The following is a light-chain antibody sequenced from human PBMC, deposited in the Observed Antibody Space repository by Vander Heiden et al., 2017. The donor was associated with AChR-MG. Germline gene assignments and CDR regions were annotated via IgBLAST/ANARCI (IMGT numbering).Light chain of an antibody. J-gene: IGKJ2*01. Sequence: EVVLTQSPGTLSLSPGEIATLSCRPSQSVDSTHVAWYQQKPGQAPRVVILGASRRAAGIPDRFSASGSGTDFSLTISRLEPEDFAVYFCQQYGPSPMYTFGQGTKLEI. V-gene: IGKV3-20*01. CDR2: GAS. CDR1: QSVDSTH. CDR3: QQYGPSPMYT.